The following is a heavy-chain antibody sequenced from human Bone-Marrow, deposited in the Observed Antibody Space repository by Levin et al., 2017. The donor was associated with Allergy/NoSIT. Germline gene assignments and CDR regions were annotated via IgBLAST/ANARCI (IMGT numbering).Heavy chain of an antibody. Sequence: SCAASGFTFTDYAIHSIRQAPGRGLEWVSGVSWNSGTIGYADSVKGRFTISRDNAKNSLYLQMNSLRTEDTALYFCARHKDYGGNGYYYYGMDVWGQGTTVTVSS. D-gene: IGHD4-23*01. CDR3: ARHKDYGGNGYYYYGMDV. CDR1: GFTFTDYA. J-gene: IGHJ6*02. CDR2: VSWNSGTI. V-gene: IGHV3-9*01.